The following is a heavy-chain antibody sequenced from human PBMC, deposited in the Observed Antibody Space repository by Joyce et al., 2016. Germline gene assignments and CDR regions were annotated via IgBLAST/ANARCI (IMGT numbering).Heavy chain of an antibody. CDR2: IKSIVVGETA. J-gene: IGHJ5*02. V-gene: IGHV3-15*07. D-gene: IGHD3-16*02. CDR3: TTDSFHTFAT. CDR1: DPTFTTTW. Sequence: EVQVVESGGGLVKPGGSLRLSCAVTDPTFTTTWINCVREAPGKGLEWVGRIKSIVVGETADYAAPVKGRFTISRNDSEKTVSLQMNNLKTEDTAVYYCTTDSFHTFATWGQGTQVTVSS.